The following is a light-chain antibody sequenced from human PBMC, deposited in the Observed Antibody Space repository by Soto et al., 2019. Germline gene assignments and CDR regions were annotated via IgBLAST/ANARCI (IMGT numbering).Light chain of an antibody. CDR1: QSVSSTY. J-gene: IGKJ1*01. Sequence: EIVLTQSPDTLSLSPGERATLSCRASQSVSSTYLAWYQQKPGQAPRLLIYGASSRATGIPDRFSGSGSGTDFTLTISRLEPEDCAVYYCQQYGSSPQTFGQGTKVEIK. V-gene: IGKV3-20*01. CDR2: GAS. CDR3: QQYGSSPQT.